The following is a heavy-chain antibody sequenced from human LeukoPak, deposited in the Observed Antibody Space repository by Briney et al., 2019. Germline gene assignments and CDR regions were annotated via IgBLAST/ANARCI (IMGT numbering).Heavy chain of an antibody. J-gene: IGHJ4*02. CDR1: GFTVSSNY. V-gene: IGHV3-53*01. D-gene: IGHD3-22*01. CDR2: IYSDGST. CDR3: ARDQVTYDSSGEHYYFDY. Sequence: GGSLRLSCAASGFTVSSNYMSWVRQAPGKGLEWVSVIYSDGSTYYADSVKGRFTISRDNSKNTLYLQMNSLRAEDTAVYYCARDQVTYDSSGEHYYFDYWGQGTLVTVSS.